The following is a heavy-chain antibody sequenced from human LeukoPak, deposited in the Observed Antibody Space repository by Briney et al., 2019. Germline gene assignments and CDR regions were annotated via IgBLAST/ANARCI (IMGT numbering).Heavy chain of an antibody. V-gene: IGHV1-18*01. CDR3: AIDLQPPLRSGPEMGGY. CDR2: ISAYNGNT. Sequence: GASVKVSCKASGYTFTSYGISWVRQAPGQGLEWMGWISAYNGNTNYAQKLPGRVTMTTDTSTSTAYLELRSLRSDDTAAYYCAIDLQPPLRSGPEMGGYWGQGTLVTVSS. D-gene: IGHD5-24*01. J-gene: IGHJ4*02. CDR1: GYTFTSYG.